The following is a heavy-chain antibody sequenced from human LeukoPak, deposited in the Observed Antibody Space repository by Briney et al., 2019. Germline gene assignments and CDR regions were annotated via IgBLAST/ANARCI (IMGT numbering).Heavy chain of an antibody. Sequence: GGSLRLSCAASGFTFDDYAMHWVRQAPGKGLEWVSGISWNSGSIGYADSVKGRFTISRDNAKNSLYLQMNSLRAEDTALYYCAKGIKGSSYDVLSSPTFDYWGQGTLVTVSS. D-gene: IGHD3-9*01. CDR3: AKGIKGSSYDVLSSPTFDY. CDR1: GFTFDDYA. J-gene: IGHJ4*02. V-gene: IGHV3-9*01. CDR2: ISWNSGSI.